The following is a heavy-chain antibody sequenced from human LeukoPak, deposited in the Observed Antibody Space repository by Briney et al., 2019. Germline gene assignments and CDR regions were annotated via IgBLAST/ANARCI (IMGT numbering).Heavy chain of an antibody. D-gene: IGHD1-26*01. CDR3: VRDRSGSYPYYFDF. Sequence: GGSLRLSCAAPGFTFSDYSMNWVRQAPGKGLEWVSSISSRTTYISYADSLKGRFTISRDNAKNSLYLQMNSLRAEDTAVYYCVRDRSGSYPYYFDFWGQGTLVTVSS. CDR1: GFTFSDYS. V-gene: IGHV3-21*01. J-gene: IGHJ4*02. CDR2: ISSRTTYI.